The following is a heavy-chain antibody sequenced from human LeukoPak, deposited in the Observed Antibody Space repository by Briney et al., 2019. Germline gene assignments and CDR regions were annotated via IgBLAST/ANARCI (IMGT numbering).Heavy chain of an antibody. CDR1: GGTFSSYA. Sequence: GASVKVSCKASGGTFSSYAISWVRQAPGQGLEWMGRIIPILGIANYAQKFQGRVTITADKSTSTAYMELSSLRSEDTAVYYCARTVYSGSYRYYFDYWGQGTLVTVSS. V-gene: IGHV1-69*04. J-gene: IGHJ4*02. CDR3: ARTVYSGSYRYYFDY. D-gene: IGHD1-26*01. CDR2: IIPILGIA.